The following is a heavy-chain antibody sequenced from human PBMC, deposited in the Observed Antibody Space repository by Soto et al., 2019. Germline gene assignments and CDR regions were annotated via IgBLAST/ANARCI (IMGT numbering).Heavy chain of an antibody. D-gene: IGHD2-15*01. V-gene: IGHV1-3*01. J-gene: IGHJ5*02. CDR2: INPDIGTA. Sequence: GXSVKVSCKASVYSFTRYTMHWVRQATGQSLEWMGGINPDIGTAKYAQKFQDRVMITRDTSASTAYMDLSSLRSDDTAVYYCARGIAQGPFDLWGQGPLVTVSS. CDR1: VYSFTRYT. CDR3: ARGIAQGPFDL.